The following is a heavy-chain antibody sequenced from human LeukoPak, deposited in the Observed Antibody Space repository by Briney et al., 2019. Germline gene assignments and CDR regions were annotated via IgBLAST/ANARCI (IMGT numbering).Heavy chain of an antibody. J-gene: IGHJ4*02. D-gene: IGHD3-9*01. CDR1: GGTFSSYA. CDR3: AGARYDILTGYYY. V-gene: IGHV1-69*05. CDR2: INPIFGTA. Sequence: SVKVSCKASGGTFSSYAISWVRQAPGQGLEWMGGINPIFGTANYAQKFQGRVTITTDESTSTAYMELSSLRSEDTAVYYCAGARYDILTGYYYWGQGTLVTVSS.